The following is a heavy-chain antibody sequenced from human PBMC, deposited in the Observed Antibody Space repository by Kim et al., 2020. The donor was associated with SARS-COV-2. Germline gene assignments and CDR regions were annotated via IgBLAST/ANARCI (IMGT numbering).Heavy chain of an antibody. CDR3: ARGYGYSRF. D-gene: IGHD4-4*01. Sequence: GSTNYSPSRKRRPTITGDTSKNQFSMKLTSLTTADTAVYYCARGYGYSRFWGQGTLVTVSS. V-gene: IGHV4-59*09. CDR2: GST. J-gene: IGHJ4*02.